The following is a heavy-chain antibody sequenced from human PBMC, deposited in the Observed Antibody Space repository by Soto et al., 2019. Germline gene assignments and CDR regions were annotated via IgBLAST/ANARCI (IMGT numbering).Heavy chain of an antibody. J-gene: IGHJ6*02. CDR1: GFTFGDYA. CDR3: TRDYDFWSGYYMPPERMDA. Sequence: NPGGSLRLSCTASGFTFGDYAMSWFRQAPGKGLEWVGFIRSKAYGGTTEYAASVKGRFTISRDDSKSIAYLQMNSLKTEDTAVYYCTRDYDFWSGYYMPPERMDAWGQGTTVTVSS. V-gene: IGHV3-49*05. CDR2: IRSKAYGGTT. D-gene: IGHD3-3*01.